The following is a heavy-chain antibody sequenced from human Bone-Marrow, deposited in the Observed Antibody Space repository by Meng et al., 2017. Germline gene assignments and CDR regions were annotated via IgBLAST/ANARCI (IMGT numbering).Heavy chain of an antibody. Sequence: GESLKISCAASGFTVSSNSMSWVRQAPGKGLEWVSVIYSGGSTYYADSVKGRFTITRDNSKTTPYLQMNSLRAEDAAVYYCAREAFPPTRGPCGSREYYFDYWGRGTLVTVSS. CDR2: IYSGGST. J-gene: IGHJ4*02. CDR1: GFTVSSNS. CDR3: AREAFPPTRGPCGSREYYFDY. V-gene: IGHV3-53*01. D-gene: IGHD1-26*01.